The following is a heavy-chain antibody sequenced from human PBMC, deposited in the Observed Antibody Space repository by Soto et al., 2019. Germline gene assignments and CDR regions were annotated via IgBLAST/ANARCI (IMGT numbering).Heavy chain of an antibody. J-gene: IGHJ4*02. Sequence: EVQLVESGGGLVQPGGSLRLSCAASGFTFSSYAMSWVRQAPGKGLEWVSAISGSGGSTYYADSVKGRFTISRDNSKNTLYLQMNSLRAEDTAVYYCAKGQDKMTTVTTGLDYWGQGTLVTVSS. CDR3: AKGQDKMTTVTTGLDY. D-gene: IGHD4-4*01. CDR1: GFTFSSYA. CDR2: ISGSGGST. V-gene: IGHV3-23*04.